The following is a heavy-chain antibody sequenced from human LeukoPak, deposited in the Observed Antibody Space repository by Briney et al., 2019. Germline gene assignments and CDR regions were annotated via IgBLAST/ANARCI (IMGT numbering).Heavy chain of an antibody. D-gene: IGHD3-10*01. CDR2: IYSSGST. CDR1: GFNVSSNY. V-gene: IGHV3-66*01. CDR3: AREALGGGGY. J-gene: IGHJ4*02. Sequence: TGGSLRRPCAASGFNVSSNYMSWVRQAPGKGLVWVSSIYSSGSTYYADSVKGRFTISRDNSKNTLYLQMNSLRAEDTAVYHWAREALGGGGYWGQGTLVTVSS.